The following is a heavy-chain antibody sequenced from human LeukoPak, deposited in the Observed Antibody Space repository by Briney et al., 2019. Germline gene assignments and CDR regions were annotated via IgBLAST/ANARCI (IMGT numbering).Heavy chain of an antibody. J-gene: IGHJ4*02. CDR2: ISSSSSTI. V-gene: IGHV3-48*04. CDR3: ARVRMGSGYFDWLLAY. Sequence: GGSLRLSCAASGFTFSSYSMNWVRQAPGKGLEWVSYISSSSSTIYYADSVKGRFTISRDNAKNSLYLQMNSLRAEDTAVYYCARVRMGSGYFDWLLAYWGQGTLVTVSS. CDR1: GFTFSSYS. D-gene: IGHD3-9*01.